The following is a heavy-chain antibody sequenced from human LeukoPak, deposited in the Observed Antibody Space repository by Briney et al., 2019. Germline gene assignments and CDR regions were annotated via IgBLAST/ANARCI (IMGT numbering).Heavy chain of an antibody. V-gene: IGHV3-21*01. CDR1: GFTFSSYN. CDR3: ARQVYGDYVGS. CDR2: ISSSSSYI. Sequence: GGSLRLFCAASGFTFSSYNMNWVRQAPGKGLEWVSSISSSSSYIYYADSVKGRFTISRENAKNSLYLKMNSLRAEDTAVYYCARQVYGDYVGSWGQGTLVTVSS. J-gene: IGHJ4*02. D-gene: IGHD4-17*01.